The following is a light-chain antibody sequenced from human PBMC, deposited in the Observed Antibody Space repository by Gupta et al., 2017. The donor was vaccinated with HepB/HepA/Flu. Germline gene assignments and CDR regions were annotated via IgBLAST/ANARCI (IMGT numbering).Light chain of an antibody. CDR2: GAS. Sequence: DIQMTQSPSSLSASVGDRVTITCRASQSISSYLNWYQQKSGQAPKLLIYGASSLQSGVPSRFSGSGSGTDFTLTISSLQPGDFATYYCQQSYGSPYTFGQGTKLEIK. CDR3: QQSYGSPYT. V-gene: IGKV1-39*01. CDR1: QSISSY. J-gene: IGKJ2*01.